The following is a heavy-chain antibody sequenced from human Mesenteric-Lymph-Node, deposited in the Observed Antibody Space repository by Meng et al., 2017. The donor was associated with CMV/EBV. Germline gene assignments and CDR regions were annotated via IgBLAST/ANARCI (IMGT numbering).Heavy chain of an antibody. V-gene: IGHV5-51*01. D-gene: IGHD2-2*01. Sequence: GGSLRLSCKGSGYSFTSYWIGWVRQMPGKGLEWMGIIYPGDSDTRYSPSFQGQVTIPADKSISTAYLQWSSLKASDTAMYYCARIVPAANEGDYWGQGTLVTVSS. CDR3: ARIVPAANEGDY. J-gene: IGHJ4*02. CDR1: GYSFTSYW. CDR2: IYPGDSDT.